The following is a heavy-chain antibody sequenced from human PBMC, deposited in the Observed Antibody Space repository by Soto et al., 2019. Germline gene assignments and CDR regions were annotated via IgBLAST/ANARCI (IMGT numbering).Heavy chain of an antibody. CDR1: GYSFTSYW. Sequence: GESLKISRKGSGYSFTSYWIGWVRQMPGKGLEWMGIIYPGDSDTRYSPSFQGQVTISADKSISTAYLQWSSLKASDTAMYYCARQPAHCSSTSCYRHYYYGMDVWGQGTTVTVSS. D-gene: IGHD2-2*01. CDR2: IYPGDSDT. CDR3: ARQPAHCSSTSCYRHYYYGMDV. J-gene: IGHJ6*02. V-gene: IGHV5-51*01.